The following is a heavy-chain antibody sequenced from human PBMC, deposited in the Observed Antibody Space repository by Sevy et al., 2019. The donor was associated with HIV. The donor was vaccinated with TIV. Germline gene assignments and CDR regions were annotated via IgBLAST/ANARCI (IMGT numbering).Heavy chain of an antibody. CDR2: VSHRGNT. J-gene: IGHJ4*02. D-gene: IGHD2-2*02. CDR1: GNSINTYY. CDR3: ARLRWDLVVVPGATPGCYFDS. Sequence: SETLSLTCTVSGNSINTYYWSWIRQPPGKGLEWIGYVSHRGNTNYNPSLKSRVSMSVDTSTNQFSLKVKSVTAADTAVYYCARLRWDLVVVPGATPGCYFDSWGQGTLVTVSS. V-gene: IGHV4-59*08.